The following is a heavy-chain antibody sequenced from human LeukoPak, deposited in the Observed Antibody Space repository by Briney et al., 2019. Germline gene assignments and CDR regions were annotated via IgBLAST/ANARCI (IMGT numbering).Heavy chain of an antibody. V-gene: IGHV1-2*02. J-gene: IGHJ6*02. CDR2: INPNSGGT. Sequence: ASVKVSCKASGYTFTGYYMHWVRQAPGQGLEWMGWINPNSGGTNYAQKFQGRVTMTRDTSISTAYMELSRLRSDDTAVYYCARELELPPEDYYYYGMDVWGQGTTVTASS. CDR1: GYTFTGYY. D-gene: IGHD1-7*01. CDR3: ARELELPPEDYYYYGMDV.